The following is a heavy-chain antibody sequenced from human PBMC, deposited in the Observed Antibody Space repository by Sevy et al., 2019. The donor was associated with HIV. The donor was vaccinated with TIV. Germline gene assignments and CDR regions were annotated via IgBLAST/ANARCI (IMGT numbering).Heavy chain of an antibody. CDR3: ARIDCSGGSCYAYGLNDAFDI. D-gene: IGHD2-15*01. J-gene: IGHJ3*02. CDR1: GGSISSGGYY. CDR2: IYYSGST. V-gene: IGHV4-31*03. Sequence: SETLSLTCTVSGGSISSGGYYWSWIRQHPGKGLEWIGYIYYSGSTYYNPSLKSRVTISVDTSKNQFSLKLSSVTAADTAVYYYARIDCSGGSCYAYGLNDAFDIWGQGTMVTVSS.